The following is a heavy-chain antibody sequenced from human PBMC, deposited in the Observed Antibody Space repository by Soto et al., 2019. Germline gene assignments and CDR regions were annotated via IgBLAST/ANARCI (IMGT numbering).Heavy chain of an antibody. Sequence: EVQLLESGGGLVQPGGSLRLSCAASGFTFINYAMSWVRQAPGKGLEWVSSIHGSGAGTYYADSVKGRFTVSRDDSKESLYLQRSSLTVDGTAVYYCAKDPVARNGGWDWFDPWGQGTLVTVAS. V-gene: IGHV3-23*01. CDR1: GFTFINYA. CDR2: IHGSGAGT. J-gene: IGHJ5*02. CDR3: AKDPVARNGGWDWFDP. D-gene: IGHD6-19*01.